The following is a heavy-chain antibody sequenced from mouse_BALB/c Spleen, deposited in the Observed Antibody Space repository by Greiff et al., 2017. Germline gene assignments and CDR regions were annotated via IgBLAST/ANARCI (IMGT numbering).Heavy chain of an antibody. J-gene: IGHJ2*01. D-gene: IGHD1-1*01. CDR2: ISSGGSYT. CDR3: ARQGYGSSYDY. CDR1: GFTFSSYA. V-gene: IGHV5-9-3*01. Sequence: EVNVVESGGGLVKPGGSLKLSCAASGFTFSSYAMSWVRQTPEKRLEWVATISSGGSYTYYPDSVKGRFTISRDNAKNTLYLQMSSLRSEDTAMYYCARQGYGSSYDYWGQGTTLTVSS.